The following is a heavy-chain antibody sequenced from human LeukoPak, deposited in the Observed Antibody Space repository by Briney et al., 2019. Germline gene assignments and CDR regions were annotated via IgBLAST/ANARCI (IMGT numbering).Heavy chain of an antibody. CDR1: GGSVSSSSDY. CDR3: ANLYNSGSYFGY. Sequence: PSETLSLTCTVSGGSVSSSSDYWGWIRQPPGKGLEWIGSFYYSRSTYYNPALKSRVTISVDTSKNQFSLKLSSVTAADTAVSYCANLYNSGSYFGYWGQGTLVTVSS. V-gene: IGHV4-39*01. CDR2: FYYSRST. J-gene: IGHJ4*02. D-gene: IGHD3-10*01.